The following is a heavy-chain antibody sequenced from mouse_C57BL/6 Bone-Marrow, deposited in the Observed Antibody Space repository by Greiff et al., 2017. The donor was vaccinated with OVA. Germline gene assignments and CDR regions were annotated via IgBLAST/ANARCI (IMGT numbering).Heavy chain of an antibody. CDR3: ARGPDYYGSSYDAMDY. V-gene: IGHV1-76*01. D-gene: IGHD1-1*01. Sequence: QVQLKESGAELVRPGASVKLSCKASGYTFTDYYINWVKQRPGQGLEWIARIYPGSGNTYYNEKFKGKATLTAEKSSSTAYMQLSSLTSEDSAVYFCARGPDYYGSSYDAMDYWGQGTSVTVSS. CDR1: GYTFTDYY. J-gene: IGHJ4*01. CDR2: IYPGSGNT.